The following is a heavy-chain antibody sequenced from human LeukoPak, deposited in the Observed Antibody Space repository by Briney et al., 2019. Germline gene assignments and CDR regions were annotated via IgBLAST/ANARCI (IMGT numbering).Heavy chain of an antibody. V-gene: IGHV3-23*01. Sequence: GGSLRLSCAASGFTLGNYAMSWLRHAPGKGLEWVSAISGNGYNTYYADSVKGRFTISSESSGNTLYLQMHNLRAEDTAVYYCAKGVRLWFAFYFDYWGQGTLVTVSS. CDR1: GFTLGNYA. J-gene: IGHJ4*02. D-gene: IGHD3-10*01. CDR2: ISGNGYNT. CDR3: AKGVRLWFAFYFDY.